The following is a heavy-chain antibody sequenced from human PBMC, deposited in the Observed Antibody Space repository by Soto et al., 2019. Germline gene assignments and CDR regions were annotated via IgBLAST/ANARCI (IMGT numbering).Heavy chain of an antibody. CDR1: GDSVRSGSYY. CDR3: ARLWTTGSLHFDY. V-gene: IGHV4-61*01. D-gene: IGHD1-26*01. CDR2: IRYSGST. J-gene: IGHJ4*02. Sequence: SETLSLTCTVSGDSVRSGSYYWSWIRQPPGKGLEWIGYIRYSGSTNYNPSLRGRLTISLGTSMNQFSLKLTSVTAADTAVYYCARLWTTGSLHFDYWGQGTLVTVSS.